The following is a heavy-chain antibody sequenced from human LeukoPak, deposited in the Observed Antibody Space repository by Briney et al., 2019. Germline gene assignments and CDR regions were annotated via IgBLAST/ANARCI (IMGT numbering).Heavy chain of an antibody. CDR1: GGTFSSYA. Sequence: ASVKVSCKASGGTFSSYAISWVRQAPGQGLEWMGGIIPIFGTANYAQEFQGRVTITADESTSTAYMELSSLRSEDTAVYYCAGEAAAAGFDYWGQGTLVTVSS. V-gene: IGHV1-69*13. CDR3: AGEAAAAGFDY. CDR2: IIPIFGTA. J-gene: IGHJ4*02. D-gene: IGHD6-13*01.